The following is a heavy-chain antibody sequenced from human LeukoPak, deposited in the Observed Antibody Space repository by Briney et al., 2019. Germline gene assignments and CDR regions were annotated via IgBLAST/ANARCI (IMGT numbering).Heavy chain of an antibody. J-gene: IGHJ4*02. CDR2: INHSGST. Sequence: PSETLSLTCAVSGGSISSSNWWSWVRQPPGKGLEWIGEINHSGSTNYNPSLKSRVTISVDTSKNQFSLKLSSVTAADTAVYYCVRLRGSGSQTYYFDYWGQGTLVTVSS. V-gene: IGHV4-4*02. D-gene: IGHD3-10*01. CDR1: GGSISSSNW. CDR3: VRLRGSGSQTYYFDY.